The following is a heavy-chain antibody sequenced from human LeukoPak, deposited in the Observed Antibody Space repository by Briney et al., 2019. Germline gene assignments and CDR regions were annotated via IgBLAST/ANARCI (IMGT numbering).Heavy chain of an antibody. CDR1: GYTFRGNY. CDR2: IDANNGDT. D-gene: IGHD4-11*01. Sequence: ASVKISCKASGYTFRGNYIHWLRQAPGQGLEWMGWIDANNGDTKSAQKFQGRVTMSRDTSTSTAYIDLSSLSPYDPAVYYCARDPFSVTLYFFDYWGQGTLVTVSS. V-gene: IGHV1-2*02. J-gene: IGHJ4*02. CDR3: ARDPFSVTLYFFDY.